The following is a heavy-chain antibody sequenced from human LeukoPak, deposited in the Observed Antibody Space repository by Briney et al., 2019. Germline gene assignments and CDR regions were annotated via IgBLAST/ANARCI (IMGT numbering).Heavy chain of an antibody. D-gene: IGHD5-18*01. CDR2: IYTSGST. Sequence: PSQTLSLTCTVPGGSINSGSYYWSWIRQPAGKGLEWIGRIYTSGSTNYNPSLKSRVTISVDTSKNQFSLKLSSVTAADTAVYYCARVRGYNYGIDYWGQGTLVTVSS. CDR3: ARVRGYNYGIDY. J-gene: IGHJ4*02. V-gene: IGHV4-61*02. CDR1: GGSINSGSYY.